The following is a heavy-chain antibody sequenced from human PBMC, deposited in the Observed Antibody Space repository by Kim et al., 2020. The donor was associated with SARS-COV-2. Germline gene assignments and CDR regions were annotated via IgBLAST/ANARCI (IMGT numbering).Heavy chain of an antibody. J-gene: IGHJ4*02. Sequence: SETLSLTCTVSGGSISSYYWSWIRQPPGKGLEWIGYIYYSGSTNYNPSLKSRVTISVDTSKNQFPLKLSSVTAADTAVYYCARHRTSLLWFGEFDYWGQGTLVTVSS. D-gene: IGHD3-10*01. CDR3: ARHRTSLLWFGEFDY. CDR2: IYYSGST. CDR1: GGSISSYY. V-gene: IGHV4-59*01.